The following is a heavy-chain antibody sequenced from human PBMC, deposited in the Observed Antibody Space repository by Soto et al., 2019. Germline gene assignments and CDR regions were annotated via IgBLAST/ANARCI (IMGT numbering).Heavy chain of an antibody. CDR2: IIPILDIA. Sequence: QVQLVQSGAEVKKPGSSVKVSCKASGGTFSSYTISWVRQAPGQGIEWMGRIIPILDIANYAQKFQGRVTITADKSTSTAYMELSSLRSEDTAMYYCAGAEGDYEFDYWGQGTLVTVSS. CDR1: GGTFSSYT. V-gene: IGHV1-69*02. D-gene: IGHD4-17*01. CDR3: AGAEGDYEFDY. J-gene: IGHJ4*02.